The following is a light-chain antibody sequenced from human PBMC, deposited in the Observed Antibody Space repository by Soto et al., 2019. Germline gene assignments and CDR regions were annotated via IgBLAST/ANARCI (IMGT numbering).Light chain of an antibody. Sequence: IKLAHSPSTLSASVEDRVTITCWASQSIDTWLAWYQQKPGTAPKLLIYKASTLVCVVPSRFSGSRSGTEFTLTVSSLQPDDFASYYCQQYNASMPYTFGQGTKVDIK. CDR1: QSIDTW. J-gene: IGKJ2*01. CDR3: QQYNASMPYT. V-gene: IGKV1-5*03. CDR2: KAS.